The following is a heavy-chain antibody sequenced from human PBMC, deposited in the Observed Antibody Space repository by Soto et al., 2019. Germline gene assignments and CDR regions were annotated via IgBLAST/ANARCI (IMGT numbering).Heavy chain of an antibody. CDR2: IYYSGST. J-gene: IGHJ5*02. V-gene: IGHV4-59*01. Sequence: SETLSLTCTVSGGSLSSYYWSWIRQPPGKGLEWIGYIYYSGSTNYNPSLKSRVTISVDTSKNQSSLKLSSVTAADTAVYYCARDRVGYGEKHNWFDPWGQGTLDTAPQ. D-gene: IGHD4-17*01. CDR3: ARDRVGYGEKHNWFDP. CDR1: GGSLSSYY.